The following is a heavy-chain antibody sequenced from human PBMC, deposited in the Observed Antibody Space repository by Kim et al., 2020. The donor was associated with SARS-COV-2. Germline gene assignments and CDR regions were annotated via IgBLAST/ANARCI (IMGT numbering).Heavy chain of an antibody. CDR3: ASRKRITIFGVARYGMDV. V-gene: IGHV4-34*01. CDR2: INHSGST. J-gene: IGHJ6*02. Sequence: SETLSLTCAVYGGSFSGYYWSWIRQPPGKGLEWIGEINHSGSTNYNPSLKSRVTISVDTSKNQFSLKLSSVTAADTAVYYCASRKRITIFGVARYGMDVWGQGTTVTVSS. CDR1: GGSFSGYY. D-gene: IGHD3-3*01.